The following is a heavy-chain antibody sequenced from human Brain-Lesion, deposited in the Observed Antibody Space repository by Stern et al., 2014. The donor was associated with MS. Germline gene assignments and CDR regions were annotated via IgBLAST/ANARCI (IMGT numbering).Heavy chain of an antibody. J-gene: IGHJ6*02. V-gene: IGHV3-72*01. D-gene: IGHD2/OR15-2a*01. CDR3: ARDNKVYGIDV. CDR2: IRNKANSYST. CDR1: GFTFSDHF. Sequence: DQLVQSGGGLVQPGGSLRLSCAASGFTFSDHFIDWVRQAPGQGLEWVGRIRNKANSYSTEYAASVKGRFTFSRDDSKNSLFVQMNSLRIEDTAIYYCARDNKVYGIDVLGQGTSVTVSS.